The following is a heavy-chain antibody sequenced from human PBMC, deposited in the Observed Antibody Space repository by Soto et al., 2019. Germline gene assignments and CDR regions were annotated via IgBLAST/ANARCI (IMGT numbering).Heavy chain of an antibody. J-gene: IGHJ1*01. D-gene: IGHD5-12*01. Sequence: ETLSLTFTVSGGSISSYYWSWIRQPPGKGLEWIGYIYYSGSTNYNPSLKSRVTISVDTSKNQFSLKLSSVTAADTAVYYCARESSGYDRAEYFQHWGQGTLVTVSS. CDR2: IYYSGST. CDR1: GGSISSYY. V-gene: IGHV4-59*01. CDR3: ARESSGYDRAEYFQH.